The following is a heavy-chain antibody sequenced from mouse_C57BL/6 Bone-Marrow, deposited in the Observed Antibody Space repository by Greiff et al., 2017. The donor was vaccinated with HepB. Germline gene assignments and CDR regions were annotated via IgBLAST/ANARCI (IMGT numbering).Heavy chain of an antibody. Sequence: QVTLKESGPGILQSSQTLSLTCSFSGFSLSTSGMGVSWIRQPSGKGLEWLAHIYWDDDKRYNPSLKSRLTISKDTSRNQVFLKITSVDTADTATYYCARRALTTVVATGFDYWGQGTTLTVSS. D-gene: IGHD1-1*01. CDR1: GFSLSTSGMG. J-gene: IGHJ2*01. CDR2: IYWDDDK. V-gene: IGHV8-12*01. CDR3: ARRALTTVVATGFDY.